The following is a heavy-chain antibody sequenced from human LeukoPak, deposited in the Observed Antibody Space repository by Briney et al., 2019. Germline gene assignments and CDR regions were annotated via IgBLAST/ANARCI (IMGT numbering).Heavy chain of an antibody. Sequence: PGGSLRLSCAASGFTFSSYWMHWVRQAPGKGLVWVSRINSDGSNKYYADSVKGRFTISRDNSKNTLYLQMNSLRAEDTAVYYCAKASRGARIAVAGTLDYWGQGTLVTVSS. CDR3: AKASRGARIAVAGTLDY. D-gene: IGHD6-19*01. CDR1: GFTFSSYW. V-gene: IGHV3-74*01. J-gene: IGHJ4*02. CDR2: INSDGSNK.